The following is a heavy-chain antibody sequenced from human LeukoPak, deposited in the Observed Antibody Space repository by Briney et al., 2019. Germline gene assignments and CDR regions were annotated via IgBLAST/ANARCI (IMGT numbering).Heavy chain of an antibody. CDR3: ARGWTYYDFWSGYNLDY. D-gene: IGHD3-3*01. J-gene: IGHJ4*02. CDR2: IWYDGSNK. CDR1: GFTFSSYG. V-gene: IGHV3-33*01. Sequence: GGSLRLSCAASGFTFSSYGMHWVRQAPGKGLEWVAVIWYDGSNKYYADSVKGRFTISRDNSKNTLYLQMNSLRAEDTAVYCCARGWTYYDFWSGYNLDYWGQGTLVTVSS.